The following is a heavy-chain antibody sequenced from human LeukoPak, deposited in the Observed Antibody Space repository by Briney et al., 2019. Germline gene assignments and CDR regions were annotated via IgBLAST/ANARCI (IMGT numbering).Heavy chain of an antibody. Sequence: GGSLRLSCAASRFTFGSYAMTWVRQAPGKGLEWVSSISNSGGTTYYADSVKGRFTISRDNAKNSLYLQMNSLRAEDTAVYYCASSQWERNWYFDLWGRGTLVTVSS. CDR2: ISNSGGTT. D-gene: IGHD1-26*01. CDR1: RFTFGSYA. CDR3: ASSQWERNWYFDL. J-gene: IGHJ2*01. V-gene: IGHV3-23*01.